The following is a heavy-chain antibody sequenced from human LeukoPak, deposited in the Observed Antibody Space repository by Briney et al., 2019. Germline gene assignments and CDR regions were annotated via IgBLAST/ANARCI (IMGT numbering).Heavy chain of an antibody. V-gene: IGHV3-23*01. CDR2: ISGSGGST. CDR1: GFTFSSYA. J-gene: IGHJ5*02. CDR3: ARDRGFRGYSYGYLS. D-gene: IGHD5-18*01. Sequence: QSGGSLRLSCAASGFTFSSYAMSWVRQAPGKGLEWVSAISGSGGSTYYADSVKGRFTISRDNSKNTLYLQMNSLRAEDTAVYYCARDRGFRGYSYGYLSWGQGTLVTVSS.